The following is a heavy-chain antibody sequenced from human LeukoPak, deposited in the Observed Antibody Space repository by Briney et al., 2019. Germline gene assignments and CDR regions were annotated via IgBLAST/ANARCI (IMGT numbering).Heavy chain of an antibody. CDR2: ISSSGSTI. V-gene: IGHV3-11*01. Sequence: PGGSLRLSCAASGFTFSDCYMSWIRQAPGKGLEWVSYISSSGSTIYYADSVKGRFTISRDNAKNSLYLQMNSLRAEDTAVYYCVRGVSISSSWYNDIWGQGTMVTVSS. CDR1: GFTFSDCY. D-gene: IGHD6-13*01. J-gene: IGHJ3*02. CDR3: VRGVSISSSWYNDI.